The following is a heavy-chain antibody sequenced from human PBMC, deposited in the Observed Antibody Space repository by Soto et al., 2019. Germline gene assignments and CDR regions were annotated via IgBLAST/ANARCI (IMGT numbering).Heavy chain of an antibody. V-gene: IGHV4-39*01. CDR1: GGSLGSSSYY. Sequence: SETLSLTCTVSGGSLGSSSYYWGWIRQSPGKGLEWIGNIYYSGNTFYNPSLKSRVTISVDTSKNQFYLHLSAVTAADTAIFYCASIAAPGTTHFDFWGQGTLVTVSS. CDR2: IYYSGNT. J-gene: IGHJ4*02. CDR3: ASIAAPGTTHFDF. D-gene: IGHD6-13*01.